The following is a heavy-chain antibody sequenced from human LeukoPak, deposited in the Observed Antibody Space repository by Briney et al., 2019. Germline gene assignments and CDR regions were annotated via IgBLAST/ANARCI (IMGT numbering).Heavy chain of an antibody. Sequence: GGSLRLSCAAPGFTFSSYWMSWVRQAPGKGLEWVANIKQDGSEKYYVDSVKGRFTISRDNAKDSLYLQMNSLRAEDTAVYYCARVPAAAGTFDYWGQGTLVTVSS. CDR2: IKQDGSEK. CDR1: GFTFSSYW. V-gene: IGHV3-7*03. J-gene: IGHJ4*02. CDR3: ARVPAAAGTFDY. D-gene: IGHD6-13*01.